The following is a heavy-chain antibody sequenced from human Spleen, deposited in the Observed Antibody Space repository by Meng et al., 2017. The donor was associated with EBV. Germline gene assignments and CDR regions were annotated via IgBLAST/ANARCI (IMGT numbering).Heavy chain of an antibody. CDR1: GYTFSGFG. CDR3: ARTGAKPRIPREGWFDP. V-gene: IGHV1-18*01. D-gene: IGHD1-14*01. Sequence: QGQLVQSGAELKKPGASVKVSCKASGYTFSGFGITWVRQAPGQGLEWMGWISVYNDNTHYAQKYQGRVTMTTDTSTSTAYMELRSLRSDDTAVYYCARTGAKPRIPREGWFDPWGQGTLVTVSS. CDR2: ISVYNDNT. J-gene: IGHJ5*02.